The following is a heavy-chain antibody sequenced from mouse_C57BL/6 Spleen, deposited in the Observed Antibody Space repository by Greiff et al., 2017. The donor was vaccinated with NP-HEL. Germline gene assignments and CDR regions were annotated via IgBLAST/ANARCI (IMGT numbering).Heavy chain of an antibody. V-gene: IGHV1-4*01. CDR2: INPSSGYT. J-gene: IGHJ4*01. D-gene: IGHD3-2*02. Sequence: VQRVESGAELARPGASVKMSCKASGYTFTSYTMHWVKQRPGQGLEWIGYINPSSGYTKYNQKFKDKATLTADKSSSTAYMQLSSLTSEDSTVYYCARFLSMDYWGQGTSVTVSS. CDR1: GYTFTSYT. CDR3: ARFLSMDY.